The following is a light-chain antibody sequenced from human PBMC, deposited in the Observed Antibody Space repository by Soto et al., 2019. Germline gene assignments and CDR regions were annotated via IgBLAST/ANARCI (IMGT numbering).Light chain of an antibody. V-gene: IGKV3-11*01. CDR3: QQRSNWPPIT. CDR2: YAS. Sequence: EIVLTQSPSTLSLSPGERATLSCRASQSVSSYLAWYQQKPGQAPRLLIYYASNRATGIPARFSRSGSGTDFTLTISSLEPEDFAVYYCQQRSNWPPITFGQGTRLQI. J-gene: IGKJ5*01. CDR1: QSVSSY.